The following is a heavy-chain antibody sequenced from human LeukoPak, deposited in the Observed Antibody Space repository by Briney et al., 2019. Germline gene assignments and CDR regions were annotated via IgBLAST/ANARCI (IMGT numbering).Heavy chain of an antibody. D-gene: IGHD4-17*01. V-gene: IGHV1-18*01. J-gene: IGHJ4*02. Sequence: ASVKVSCKASGYTFTSYGISWVRQAPGQGLEWMGWISTYNGDTNYAQKLQGRVTMTTDTSTNTAYMELSSLRSEDAAVYYCARQAHGFYGDYADLNYWGQGTLVTVSS. CDR1: GYTFTSYG. CDR3: ARQAHGFYGDYADLNY. CDR2: ISTYNGDT.